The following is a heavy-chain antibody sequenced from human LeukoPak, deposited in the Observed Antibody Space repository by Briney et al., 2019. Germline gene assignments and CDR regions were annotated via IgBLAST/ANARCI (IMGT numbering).Heavy chain of an antibody. J-gene: IGHJ5*02. Sequence: MTSETLSLTCTVSGGSITSISYYWGWIRQPPGKGLEWIGSIYYSGSTYYNPSLKSRVTISVDTSKNQFSLKLPSVTAADTAVYYCAGVSRIAAAQNWFDPWGQGTLVTVSS. CDR3: AGVSRIAAAQNWFDP. V-gene: IGHV4-39*07. D-gene: IGHD6-13*01. CDR2: IYYSGST. CDR1: GGSITSISYY.